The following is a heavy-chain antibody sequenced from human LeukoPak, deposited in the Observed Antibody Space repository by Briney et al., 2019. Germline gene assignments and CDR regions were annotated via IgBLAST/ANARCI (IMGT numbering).Heavy chain of an antibody. CDR3: ARRREGYCSSTSCYVFDY. CDR1: GYTFTSYD. D-gene: IGHD2-2*01. Sequence: ASVKVSCKASGYTFTSYDINWVRQATGQGLEWMGWMNPNSGNTGYAQKFQGRVTITRNTSISTAYMELSSLRSEDTAVYYCARRREGYCSSTSCYVFDYWGQGTLVTVSS. V-gene: IGHV1-8*03. J-gene: IGHJ4*02. CDR2: MNPNSGNT.